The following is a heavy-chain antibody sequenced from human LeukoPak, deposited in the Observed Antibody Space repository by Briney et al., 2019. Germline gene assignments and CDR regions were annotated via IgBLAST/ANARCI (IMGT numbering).Heavy chain of an antibody. D-gene: IGHD5-18*01. Sequence: GGSLRLSCAASGFTFSSYSMNWVRQAPGKGLEWVSSIIGSNTYIYYAGPVKGRITIYRDNAKNQLYLQMNTLRAEDTAVYYCARDAMEGGGADYWGQGTLVTVSS. V-gene: IGHV3-21*01. CDR2: IIGSNTYI. CDR3: ARDAMEGGGADY. J-gene: IGHJ4*02. CDR1: GFTFSSYS.